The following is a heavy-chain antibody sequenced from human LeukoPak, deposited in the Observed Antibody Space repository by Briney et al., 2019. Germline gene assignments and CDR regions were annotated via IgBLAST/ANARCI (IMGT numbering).Heavy chain of an antibody. V-gene: IGHV4-61*02. D-gene: IGHD4-17*01. CDR1: GGSISSGSYY. Sequence: PSQTLSFTCTVSGGSISSGSYYWSWIRQPAGKGLEWIGRIYTSGSTNYNPSLKSRVTISVDTSKNQFSLKLSSVTAADTAVYYCARVYGDSTGVDYWGQGTLVTVSS. J-gene: IGHJ4*02. CDR2: IYTSGST. CDR3: ARVYGDSTGVDY.